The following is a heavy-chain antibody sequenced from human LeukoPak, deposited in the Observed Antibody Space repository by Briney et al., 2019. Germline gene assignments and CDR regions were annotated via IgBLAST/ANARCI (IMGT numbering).Heavy chain of an antibody. V-gene: IGHV1-46*03. CDR1: GYTFTSYY. J-gene: IGHJ4*02. CDR3: ARDTNWGPRFDY. CDR2: INPSGGST. D-gene: IGHD7-27*01. Sequence: ASVKVSCKASGYTFTSYYMHWVRLAPGQGREWMGIINPSGGSTSYAQKLQGRVTMTRDTSTSTVYMELSSLRSEDTAVYYCARDTNWGPRFDYWGQGTPVTVSS.